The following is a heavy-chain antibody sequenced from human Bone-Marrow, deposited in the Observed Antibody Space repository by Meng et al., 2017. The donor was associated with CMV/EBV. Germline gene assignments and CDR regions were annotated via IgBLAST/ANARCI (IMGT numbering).Heavy chain of an antibody. V-gene: IGHV3-21*01. Sequence: GESLKISCAASGFTFSSYSMNWVRQAPGKGLEWVSSISSSSSYIYYADSLKGRFTISRDNAKNSLYLQMNSLRAEDTAVYYCASRGDFWSGYYFGWGQGTLVTVSS. CDR1: GFTFSSYS. J-gene: IGHJ4*02. D-gene: IGHD3-3*01. CDR2: ISSSSSYI. CDR3: ASRGDFWSGYYFG.